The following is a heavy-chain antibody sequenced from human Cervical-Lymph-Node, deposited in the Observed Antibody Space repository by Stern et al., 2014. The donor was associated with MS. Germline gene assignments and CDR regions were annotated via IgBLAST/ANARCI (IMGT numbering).Heavy chain of an antibody. Sequence: VQLLESGPGLVKPSETLSLTCTVSGGSISSYYWSWIRQPPGKGLEWIGYIYYSGSTNYNPSLKSRVTISVDTSKNQFSLKLSSVTAADTAVYYCARYYYYYGIDVWGQGTTVTVSS. J-gene: IGHJ6*02. CDR1: GGSISSYY. CDR3: ARYYYYYGIDV. CDR2: IYYSGST. V-gene: IGHV4-59*01.